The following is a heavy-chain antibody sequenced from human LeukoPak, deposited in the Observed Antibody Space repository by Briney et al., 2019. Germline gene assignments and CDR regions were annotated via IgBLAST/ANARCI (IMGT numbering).Heavy chain of an antibody. Sequence: ASVKVSCKASGYTFTSYYMHWVRQAPGQGLEWMGIINPSGGSTSYAQKFQGRVTMTRDTSTSTVYMELSRLRPEDTAVYYCARAPKPYCSGGSCYPFDYWGQGTLVTVSS. J-gene: IGHJ4*02. V-gene: IGHV1-46*01. D-gene: IGHD2-15*01. CDR1: GYTFTSYY. CDR2: INPSGGST. CDR3: ARAPKPYCSGGSCYPFDY.